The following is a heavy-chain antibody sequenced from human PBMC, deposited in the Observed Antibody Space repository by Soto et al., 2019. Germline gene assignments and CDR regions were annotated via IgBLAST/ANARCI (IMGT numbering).Heavy chain of an antibody. CDR1: GVSISSYY. D-gene: IGHD6-19*01. CDR2: IYYSGST. V-gene: IGHV4-59*01. J-gene: IGHJ1*01. CDR3: VKGAISAGTGYFQY. Sequence: SETLSLTCTVSGVSISSYYWSWIRQPPGKGLEWIGYIYYSGSTDYDPSLKSRVTISRDNSKSTLYLQMSSLGAEDTAVYYCVKGAISAGTGYFQYWGQGTLVTVSS.